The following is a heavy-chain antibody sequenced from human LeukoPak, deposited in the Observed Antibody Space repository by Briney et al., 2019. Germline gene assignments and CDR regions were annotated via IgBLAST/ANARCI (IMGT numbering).Heavy chain of an antibody. D-gene: IGHD2-2*02. J-gene: IGHJ6*04. CDR2: INPNSGGT. CDR3: ARDILDCSSTSCYTGDV. Sequence: ASVKVSCKASGYTFTGYYMHWVRQAPGQGREWMGWINPNSGGTNYAQKFQGRVTMTRDTSISTAYMELSRLRSDDTAVYYCARDILDCSSTSCYTGDVWGKGTTVTVSS. CDR1: GYTFTGYY. V-gene: IGHV1-2*02.